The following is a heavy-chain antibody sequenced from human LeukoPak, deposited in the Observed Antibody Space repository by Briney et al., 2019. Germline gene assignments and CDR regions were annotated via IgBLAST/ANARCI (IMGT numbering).Heavy chain of an antibody. V-gene: IGHV1-18*01. CDR1: GYTFSYYG. J-gene: IGHJ3*02. D-gene: IGHD1-1*01. CDR3: ARMGWNGPVLRAFDI. Sequence: ASVKVSCKASGYTFSYYGITWVRQAPGHGLEWMGWINAKNGNTKYAEKLQGRVTMTTDTSTNTAYMELRSLRSDDTAVYYCARMGWNGPVLRAFDIWGQGTVVTVSS. CDR2: INAKNGNT.